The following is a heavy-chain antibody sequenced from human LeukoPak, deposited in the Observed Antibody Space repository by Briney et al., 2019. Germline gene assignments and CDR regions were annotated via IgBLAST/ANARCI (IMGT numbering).Heavy chain of an antibody. Sequence: GGSLRLSCVGSGFTFSNFGMHWVRQAPGKGLEWVAFIRYVGGETFYTDSVKGRFTISRDDSQNTLYLQMNSLRPEDTAVYYCAELGITMIGGVWGKGTTVTISS. V-gene: IGHV3-30*02. CDR3: AELGITMIGGV. CDR2: IRYVGGET. D-gene: IGHD3-10*02. J-gene: IGHJ6*04. CDR1: GFTFSNFG.